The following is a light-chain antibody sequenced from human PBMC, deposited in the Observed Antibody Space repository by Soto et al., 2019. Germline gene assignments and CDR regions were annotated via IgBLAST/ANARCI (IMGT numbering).Light chain of an antibody. Sequence: EIVVTQSPGTLSLSPGERATLSCRASQTTGTDYVAWYQQKPGQAPRLLIHATSSRATDTPDRFSGNGSGTDFTLTISRLEPEDFAVYYCQHYRRTPPTYTFGPGARLDIK. CDR1: QTTGTDY. V-gene: IGKV3-20*01. J-gene: IGKJ2*01. CDR3: QHYRRTPPTYT. CDR2: ATS.